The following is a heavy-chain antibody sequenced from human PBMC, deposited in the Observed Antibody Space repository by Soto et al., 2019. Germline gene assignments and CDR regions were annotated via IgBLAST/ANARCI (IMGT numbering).Heavy chain of an antibody. Sequence: GASVKVSCKASGGTFSSYAISWVRQAPGQGLEWMGGIIPIFGTANYAQKFQGRVTITADKSTSTAYMELSSLRSEDTAVYYCARGWRPGPIVGATMFDYWGQGTLVTVSS. CDR2: IIPIFGTA. CDR3: ARGWRPGPIVGATMFDY. J-gene: IGHJ4*02. V-gene: IGHV1-69*06. CDR1: GGTFSSYA. D-gene: IGHD1-26*01.